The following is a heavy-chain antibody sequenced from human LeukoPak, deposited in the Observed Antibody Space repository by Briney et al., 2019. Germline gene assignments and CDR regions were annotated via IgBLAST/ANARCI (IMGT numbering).Heavy chain of an antibody. CDR3: AKDSYTYYYDSSGSPYYFDY. CDR2: ISGSGGST. Sequence: GGSLRLSCAASGFTFSSYWMSWVRQAPGKGLEWVSAISGSGGSTYYADSVKGRFTISRDNSKNTLYLQMNSLRAEDTAVYYCAKDSYTYYYDSSGSPYYFDYWGQGTLVTVSS. D-gene: IGHD3-22*01. V-gene: IGHV3-23*01. CDR1: GFTFSSYW. J-gene: IGHJ4*02.